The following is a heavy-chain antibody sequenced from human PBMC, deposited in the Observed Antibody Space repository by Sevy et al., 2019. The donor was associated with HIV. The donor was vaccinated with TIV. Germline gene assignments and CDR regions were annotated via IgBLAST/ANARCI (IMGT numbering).Heavy chain of an antibody. D-gene: IGHD3-3*01. CDR3: ARDGDFWSGYYRSYGMDV. Sequence: SETLSLTCTVSGGSISSGGYYWSWIRQHPGKGLEWIGYIYYSGSTYYNPSLKSRVTISVDTSKNQFSLKLSSVTVADTAVYYCARDGDFWSGYYRSYGMDVWGQGTTVTVSS. CDR2: IYYSGST. J-gene: IGHJ6*02. V-gene: IGHV4-31*03. CDR1: GGSISSGGYY.